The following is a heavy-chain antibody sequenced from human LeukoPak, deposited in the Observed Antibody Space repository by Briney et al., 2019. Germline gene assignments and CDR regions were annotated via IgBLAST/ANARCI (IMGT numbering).Heavy chain of an antibody. V-gene: IGHV1-18*01. J-gene: IGHJ4*02. Sequence: ASVTVSCKASGYTFTSYGISWVRQAPGQGLEWMGWISAYNGNTNYAQKLQGRVTMTTDTSTSTAYMELRSLRSDDTAVYYCARDPLQYSSSWYGTSSAYWGQGTLVTVSS. CDR1: GYTFTSYG. D-gene: IGHD6-13*01. CDR2: ISAYNGNT. CDR3: ARDPLQYSSSWYGTSSAY.